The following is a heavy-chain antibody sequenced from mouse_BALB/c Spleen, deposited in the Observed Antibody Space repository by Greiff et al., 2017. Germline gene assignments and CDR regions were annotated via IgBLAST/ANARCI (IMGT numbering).Heavy chain of an antibody. CDR1: GFTFSSYT. CDR2: ISNGGGST. CDR3: ARRPYYAIDY. J-gene: IGHJ4*01. Sequence: EVKLVESGGGLVQPGGSLKLSCAASGFTFSSYTMSWVRQTPEKRLEWIAYISNGGGSTYYPDTVKGRFTISRDNAKNTLYLQMSSLKSEDTAMYYCARRPYYAIDYWGQGTSVTVSS. V-gene: IGHV5-12-2*01.